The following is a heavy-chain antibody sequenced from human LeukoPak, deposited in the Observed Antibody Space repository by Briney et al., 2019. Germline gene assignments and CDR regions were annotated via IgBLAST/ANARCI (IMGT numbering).Heavy chain of an antibody. V-gene: IGHV3-30*02. J-gene: IGHJ4*02. Sequence: GGSLRLSCAASGFTFSSYGMHWVRQAPGKGLEWVAFIRYDGSNKYYADSVKGRFTISRDNSKNTLYLQMNSLRAEDTAVYYCAKAIGGSSSPPDYWGQGTLVTVSS. CDR1: GFTFSSYG. D-gene: IGHD6-13*01. CDR3: AKAIGGSSSPPDY. CDR2: IRYDGSNK.